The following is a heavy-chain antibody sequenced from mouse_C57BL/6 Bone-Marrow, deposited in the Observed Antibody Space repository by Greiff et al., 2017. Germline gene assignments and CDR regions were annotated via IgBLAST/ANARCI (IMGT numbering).Heavy chain of an antibody. V-gene: IGHV1-54*01. CDR3: ARMVKGY. D-gene: IGHD2-2*01. J-gene: IGHJ2*01. Sequence: QVQLQQSGAELVRPGTSVKVSCKASGYAFTNYLIEWVKQRPGQGLEWIGVINPGSGGTNYNEKFKGKATLTADKSSSTAYMQLSSLSSEDSAFYFCARMVKGYWGQGTTLTVSS. CDR1: GYAFTNYL. CDR2: INPGSGGT.